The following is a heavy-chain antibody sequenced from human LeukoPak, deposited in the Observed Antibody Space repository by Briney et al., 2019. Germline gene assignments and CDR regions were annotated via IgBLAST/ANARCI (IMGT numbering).Heavy chain of an antibody. CDR3: ARVLGAETTFAP. D-gene: IGHD3-10*01. CDR1: GYTFTAYY. Sequence: ASVKVSCKASGYTFTAYYILWVRQAPGQGLEWMGWVNPNSGGTKYAQKFQGRVNITRDTSTATGFMELTGLKSDDTAVYFCARVLGAETTFAPWGQGPLVSVSS. V-gene: IGHV1-2*02. CDR2: VNPNSGGT. J-gene: IGHJ5*02.